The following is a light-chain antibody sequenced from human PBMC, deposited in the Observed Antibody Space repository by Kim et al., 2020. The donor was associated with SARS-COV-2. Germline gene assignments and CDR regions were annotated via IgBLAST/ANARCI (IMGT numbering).Light chain of an antibody. J-gene: IGKJ2*02. CDR3: QQANSFPCT. Sequence: DIQMTQSPSSVSASVGDRVTIACRASQGITTWLAWYQQKPGKAPKLLISGSSNLQSGVPSRFSGSGYGTDFTLTISSLQPEDFATYYCQQANSFPCTVGQGTKVDIK. CDR2: GSS. CDR1: QGITTW. V-gene: IGKV1-12*01.